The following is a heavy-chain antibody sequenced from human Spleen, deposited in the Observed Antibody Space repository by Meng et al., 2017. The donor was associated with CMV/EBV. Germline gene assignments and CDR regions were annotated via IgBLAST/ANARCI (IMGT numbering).Heavy chain of an antibody. CDR2: INPNSGGT. D-gene: IGHD2-2*01. J-gene: IGHJ4*02. CDR3: ARGGYAVRNPVAY. V-gene: IGHV1-2*02. Sequence: ASVKVSCKASGYTFTDYYIHWVRQAPGQGLEWMGWINPNSGGTNYAQKFQGRVTMSSDTSISTAYMELNRLKSDDTAVYYCARGGYAVRNPVAYWGQGTLVTVS. CDR1: GYTFTDYY.